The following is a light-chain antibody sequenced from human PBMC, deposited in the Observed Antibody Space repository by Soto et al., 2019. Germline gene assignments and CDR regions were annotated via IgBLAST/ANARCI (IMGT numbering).Light chain of an antibody. Sequence: DTQMTQSPSSVSASVGDRVTITCRASQDINSRLAWYQQKPGKAPKLLIYFAFNLESGVPSRFIGSGSGTDFTLTITSLQPEDFATYYCQQADSLPRTFGGGTKVEIQ. CDR2: FAF. CDR3: QQADSLPRT. CDR1: QDINSR. V-gene: IGKV1-12*01. J-gene: IGKJ4*01.